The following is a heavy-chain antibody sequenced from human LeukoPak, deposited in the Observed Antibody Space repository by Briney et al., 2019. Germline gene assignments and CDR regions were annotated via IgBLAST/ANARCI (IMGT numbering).Heavy chain of an antibody. CDR2: ISGSGGST. V-gene: IGHV3-23*01. Sequence: GGSLRLSCAASGFTFSSYATSWVRQAPGKRLEWVSAISGSGGSTYYADSVKGRFTISRDNFKNTLYLQMNSLRAEDTAVYYCAKDRPAAMLGDNWFDPWGQGTLVTVSS. D-gene: IGHD2-2*01. CDR1: GFTFSSYA. CDR3: AKDRPAAMLGDNWFDP. J-gene: IGHJ5*02.